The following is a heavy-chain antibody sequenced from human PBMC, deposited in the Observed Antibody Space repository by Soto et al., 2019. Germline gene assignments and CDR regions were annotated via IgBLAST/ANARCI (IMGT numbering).Heavy chain of an antibody. Sequence: QLVQSGAEVKKPGSSVKISCKASGGTFSSYVISWLRQAPGQGLEWMGGVIPILGQAYYAPNLQGRVTLTADVSTRTAYMELNRLTSADTTVYFCARLGALGAPPGTDFGGQGTLVTVSS. D-gene: IGHD3-10*01. V-gene: IGHV1-69*01. J-gene: IGHJ4*02. CDR2: VIPILGQA. CDR3: ARLGALGAPPGTDF. CDR1: GGTFSSYV.